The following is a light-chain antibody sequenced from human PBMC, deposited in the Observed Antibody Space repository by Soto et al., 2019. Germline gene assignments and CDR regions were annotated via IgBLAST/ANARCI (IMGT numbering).Light chain of an antibody. V-gene: IGKV3-15*01. CDR1: QRVSSN. J-gene: IGKJ5*01. CDR2: GAS. CDR3: XQHNNWPPIT. Sequence: EIVMTQSPATLSVSPGERATLSCRASQRVSSNLAWYQQKPGQAPRLLIYGASTRATGIPARFSGSGSGTEFTLTISSLQSEDFAVYYCXQHNNWPPITFGQGTQLEIK.